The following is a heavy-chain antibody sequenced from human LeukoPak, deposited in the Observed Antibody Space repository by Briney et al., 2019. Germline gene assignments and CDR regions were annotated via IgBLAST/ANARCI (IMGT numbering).Heavy chain of an antibody. Sequence: GGSLRLSCTASGFTFSNFWMGWVRQASGKGLEWVANIKQDETEKFYLGSVKGRFTISRDNAKNSLYLQMNSLRDEDTAAYYCARTPYYSSGWYPDYWGQGTLVTVSS. D-gene: IGHD6-19*01. J-gene: IGHJ4*02. CDR2: IKQDETEK. CDR1: GFTFSNFW. V-gene: IGHV3-7*01. CDR3: ARTPYYSSGWYPDY.